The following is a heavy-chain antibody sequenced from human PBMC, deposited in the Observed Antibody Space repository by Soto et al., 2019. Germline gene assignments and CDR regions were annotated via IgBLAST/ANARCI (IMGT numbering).Heavy chain of an antibody. CDR2: ISAYNGNT. CDR1: GYTFTSYG. V-gene: IGHV1-18*01. Sequence: QVQLVQSGAEVKKPGASVKVSCKASGYTFTSYGISWVRQAPGQGLEWMGWISAYNGNTKNAQKLQGRVTMTTDTSTSTAYMELRSLRSNDTALYYSASDLGAHIVYYCGQATLVTVSS. J-gene: IGHJ4*02. CDR3: ASDLGAHIVYY. D-gene: IGHD1-26*01.